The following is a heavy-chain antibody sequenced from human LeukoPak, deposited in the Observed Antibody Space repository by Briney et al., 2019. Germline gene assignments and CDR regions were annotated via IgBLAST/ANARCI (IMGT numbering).Heavy chain of an antibody. CDR2: ITSSSDYI. J-gene: IGHJ5*02. D-gene: IGHD5-18*01. Sequence: GGSLRLSCTASGFTFSSYSMNWVRQAPGKGLEWVSSITSSSDYIYYADSVKGRFTISRDNAENSLHLQMNSLRADDTAVYYCAREFKSGYGMWAWGQGTLVADAS. CDR1: GFTFSSYS. CDR3: AREFKSGYGMWA. V-gene: IGHV3-21*01.